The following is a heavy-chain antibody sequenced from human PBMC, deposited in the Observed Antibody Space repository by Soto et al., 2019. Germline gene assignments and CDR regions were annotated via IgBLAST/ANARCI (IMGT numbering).Heavy chain of an antibody. D-gene: IGHD5-12*01. V-gene: IGHV1-24*01. J-gene: IGHJ6*02. CDR2: FDPEDGET. CDR3: AKGGGGIVATFTWGENGMDV. CDR1: GYTLTELS. Sequence: ASVKVSCKVSGYTLTELSMHWVRQAPGKGLEWMGGFDPEDGETIYAQKFQGRVTMTEDTSTDTAYMELSSLRSEDTAVYYCAKGGGGIVATFTWGENGMDVWGQGTTVTVSS.